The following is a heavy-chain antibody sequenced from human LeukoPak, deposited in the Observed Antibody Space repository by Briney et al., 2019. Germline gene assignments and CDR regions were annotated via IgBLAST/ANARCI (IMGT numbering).Heavy chain of an antibody. D-gene: IGHD5-18*01. CDR1: GGSISSYY. J-gene: IGHJ6*03. CDR3: ARGPRGYSYGYAVNYYYYMDV. CDR2: IYTSGST. Sequence: PSETLSLACTVSGGSISSYYWSWIRQPAGKGLEWIGRIYTSGSTNYNPSLKSGVTMSVDTSKNQFSLKLSSVTAADTAVYYCARGPRGYSYGYAVNYYYYMDVWGKGTTVTVSS. V-gene: IGHV4-4*07.